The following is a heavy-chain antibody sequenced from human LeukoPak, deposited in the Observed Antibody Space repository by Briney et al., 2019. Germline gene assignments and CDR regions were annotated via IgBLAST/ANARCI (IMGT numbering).Heavy chain of an antibody. J-gene: IGHJ6*02. CDR3: AREVYYYDSSGYYPSDYYGMDV. V-gene: IGHV4-59*01. D-gene: IGHD3-22*01. Sequence: SETLSLTCTVSGGSISSYYWSWIRQPPGKGLEWIGYIYYSGSTNYNPSLKSRVTISVDTSKNQFSLKLSSVTAADTAVYYCAREVYYYDSSGYYPSDYYGMDVWGQGNPGHRLL. CDR2: IYYSGST. CDR1: GGSISSYY.